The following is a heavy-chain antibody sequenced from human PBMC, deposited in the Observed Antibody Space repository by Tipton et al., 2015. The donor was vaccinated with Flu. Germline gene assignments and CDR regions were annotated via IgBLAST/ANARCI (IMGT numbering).Heavy chain of an antibody. CDR2: IYTSGST. CDR1: GGSISSYY. Sequence: LRLSCTVSGGSISSYYWSWIRQPAGKGLEWIGRIYTSGSTNYNPSLKSRVTMSVDTSKNQFSLKLSSVTAADTAVYYCAREGESIWFSIYRREDKWESIYHMDAWGKGTTVTVSS. D-gene: IGHD3-3*02. V-gene: IGHV4-4*07. CDR3: AREGESIWFSIYRREDKWESIYHMDA. J-gene: IGHJ6*03.